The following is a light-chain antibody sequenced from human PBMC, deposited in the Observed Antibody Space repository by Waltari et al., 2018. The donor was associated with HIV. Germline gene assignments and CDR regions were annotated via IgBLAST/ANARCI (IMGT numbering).Light chain of an antibody. Sequence: DIQMTQSPSSLSAAVGARVTIPCRASRYISSYLNWYQHKPGKAPKLLIYGVSTLHSGVPSRFSGSGSATEFTLTISSLQPEDFATYYCQQSYTSPRFGQGTKVEI. CDR3: QQSYTSPR. J-gene: IGKJ1*01. CDR2: GVS. V-gene: IGKV1-39*01. CDR1: RYISSY.